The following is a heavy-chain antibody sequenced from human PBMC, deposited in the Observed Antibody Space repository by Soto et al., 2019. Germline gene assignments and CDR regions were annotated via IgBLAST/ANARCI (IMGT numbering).Heavy chain of an antibody. J-gene: IGHJ4*02. CDR2: IAYNGGT. D-gene: IGHD3-3*02. CDR3: TRGGHFYEYMI. V-gene: IGHV4-61*08. Sequence: QVRLQESGPGLVKPSETLSLTCTVSDGSVSSYGYYWTWVRQAPGKGLEWIGYIAYNGGTSYNPSLRSRVTISVDTSKSQFSLDLSFATAADTALYYCTRGGHFYEYMIWGQGTLVTVSS. CDR1: DGSVSSYGYY.